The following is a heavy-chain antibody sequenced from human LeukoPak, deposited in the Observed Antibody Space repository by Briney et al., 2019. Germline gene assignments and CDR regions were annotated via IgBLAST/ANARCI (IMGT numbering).Heavy chain of an antibody. D-gene: IGHD6-13*01. Sequence: GGSLRLSCAASGFTFSSYAMSWVRQAPGKGLEWVAVISYDGSNKYYADSVKGRFTISRDNSKNTLYLQMNSLRAEDTAVYYCAKDLAAGTGYWGQGTLVTVSS. CDR1: GFTFSSYA. J-gene: IGHJ4*02. CDR2: ISYDGSNK. V-gene: IGHV3-30*18. CDR3: AKDLAAGTGY.